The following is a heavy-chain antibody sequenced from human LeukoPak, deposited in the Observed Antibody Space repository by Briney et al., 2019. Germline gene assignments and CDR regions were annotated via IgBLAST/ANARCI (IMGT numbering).Heavy chain of an antibody. D-gene: IGHD2-21*02. V-gene: IGHV3-48*02. CDR1: GFTFSSYS. J-gene: IGHJ4*02. CDR3: ARESQGDHVDY. CDR2: ISSSGSSV. Sequence: PGGSLRLSCAASGFTFSSYSMNWVRQAPGKGLEWVSYISSSGSSVYYADSVKGRFTISRDNAKNSLHLQMNSLRDEDTAVYYCARESQGDHVDYWGQGTLLTVSS.